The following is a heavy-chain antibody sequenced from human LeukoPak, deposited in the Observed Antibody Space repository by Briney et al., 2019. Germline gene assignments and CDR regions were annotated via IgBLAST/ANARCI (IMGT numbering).Heavy chain of an antibody. CDR3: ARGAGDSSGWYNWFDP. CDR1: GFSFGSYW. D-gene: IGHD6-19*01. CDR2: IKEDGSEK. V-gene: IGHV3-7*01. Sequence: GGSLRLSCAASGFSFGSYWMTWVRQAPGKGLEWVANIKEDGSEKNYVDSVKGRFTISRDNAKNSLYLQMNSLRAEDTAVYYCARGAGDSSGWYNWFDPWGQGTLVTVSS. J-gene: IGHJ5*02.